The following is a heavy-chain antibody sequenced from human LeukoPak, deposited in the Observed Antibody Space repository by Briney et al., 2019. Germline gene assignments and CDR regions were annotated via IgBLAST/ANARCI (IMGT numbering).Heavy chain of an antibody. V-gene: IGHV3-53*01. J-gene: IGHJ2*01. CDR1: GFTVSSNY. CDR3: ARDVVTYYYDSSGRDWYFDL. D-gene: IGHD3-22*01. Sequence: GGSLRLSCAASGFTVSSNYMSWVCQAPGKGLEWVSVIYSGGSTYYADSVKGRFTISRDNSKNTLYLQMNSLRAEDTAVYYCARDVVTYYYDSSGRDWYFDLWGRGTLATVSS. CDR2: IYSGGST.